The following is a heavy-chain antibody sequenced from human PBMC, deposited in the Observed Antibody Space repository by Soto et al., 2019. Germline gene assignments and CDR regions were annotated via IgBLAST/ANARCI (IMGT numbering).Heavy chain of an antibody. J-gene: IGHJ4*02. CDR2: ISGNGDST. V-gene: IGHV3-64*01. Sequence: EVQLVESGGGLVQPGGSLRLSCAASGFTFSSYAMHWVRQAPGKGLEYVSVISGNGDSTYYANSVKGRFTISRDNSKNALYLQMGSLRAEDMAVYYCARRGYGWYFDYWGQGTLVTVSS. D-gene: IGHD2-8*02. CDR3: ARRGYGWYFDY. CDR1: GFTFSSYA.